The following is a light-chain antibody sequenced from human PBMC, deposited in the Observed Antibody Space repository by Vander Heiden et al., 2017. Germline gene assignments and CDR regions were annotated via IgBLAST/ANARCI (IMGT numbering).Light chain of an antibody. CDR1: SSNIGKNY. CDR2: DND. CDR3: GNWDSSWSNAV. V-gene: IGLV1-51*01. J-gene: IGLJ1*01. Sequence: PSWSTAPGQKVTISCSGSSSNIGKNYVSWYQHVPVTAPTLLIYDNDKRPSGIPDRFSGSKSGTSATLGITGLPTGEEDDDYCGNWDSSWSNAVFGTGTKFTVL.